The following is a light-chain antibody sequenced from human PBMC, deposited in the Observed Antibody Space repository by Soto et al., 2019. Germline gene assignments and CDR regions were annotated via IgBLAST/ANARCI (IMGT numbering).Light chain of an antibody. CDR2: LNSDGSH. CDR3: QTWGTGIPV. Sequence: QPVLTQSPSASASLGASVKLTCTLSSGHSSYAIAWHQQQPEKGPRYLMKLNSDGSHSKGDGIPDRFSGSSSGAERYLTISSLQSEDEADYYCQTWGTGIPVFGGGTQLTVL. J-gene: IGLJ7*01. CDR1: SGHSSYA. V-gene: IGLV4-69*01.